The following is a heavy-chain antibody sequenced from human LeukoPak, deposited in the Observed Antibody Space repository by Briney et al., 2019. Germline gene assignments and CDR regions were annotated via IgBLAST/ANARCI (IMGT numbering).Heavy chain of an antibody. V-gene: IGHV4-59*01. Sequence: PSETLSLTCTVSGGSISSYYWSWIRQPPGKGLEWIGYIYYSGSTNYNPSLKSRVTISVDTSKNQFSLKLSSVTAADTAVYYCAASEAGYCSGGSCYNWFDPWGQGTLVTVSS. CDR1: GGSISSYY. D-gene: IGHD2-15*01. CDR3: AASEAGYCSGGSCYNWFDP. J-gene: IGHJ5*02. CDR2: IYYSGST.